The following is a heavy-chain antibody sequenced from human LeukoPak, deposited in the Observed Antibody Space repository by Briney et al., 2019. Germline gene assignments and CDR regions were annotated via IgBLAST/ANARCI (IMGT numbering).Heavy chain of an antibody. CDR1: GFIFSGYG. J-gene: IGHJ4*02. Sequence: SGRSLRLSCAASGFIFSGYGMHWVRQAPGKGLEWVAVISYDGSNKYYADSVKGRFTISRENSENTLYLQMDSLRAEDTAVYYCAKDRLKTSRNYFDCWGQGTLVTVSS. D-gene: IGHD4-11*01. CDR2: ISYDGSNK. V-gene: IGHV3-30*18. CDR3: AKDRLKTSRNYFDC.